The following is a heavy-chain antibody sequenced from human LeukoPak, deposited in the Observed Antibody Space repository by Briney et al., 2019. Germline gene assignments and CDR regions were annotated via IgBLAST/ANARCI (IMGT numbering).Heavy chain of an antibody. CDR3: ARLDEYSSSSRYYGMDV. V-gene: IGHV1-2*06. CDR1: GYTFTGYH. J-gene: IGHJ6*02. Sequence: ASVKVSCKASGYTFTGYHMHWVRQAPGQGLEWMGRINPNSGDTNYAQKFQGRVTITADESTSTAYMELSSLRSEDTAVYYCARLDEYSSSSRYYGMDVWGQGTTVTVSS. D-gene: IGHD6-6*01. CDR2: INPNSGDT.